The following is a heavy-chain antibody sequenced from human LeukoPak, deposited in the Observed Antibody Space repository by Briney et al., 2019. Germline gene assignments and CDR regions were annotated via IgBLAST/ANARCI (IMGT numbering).Heavy chain of an antibody. CDR1: GFTFSSYS. J-gene: IGHJ5*02. CDR3: ARRISGTVVTRGTDNWFDP. V-gene: IGHV3-21*01. Sequence: GGSLGLSCAASGFTFSSYSMNWVRQAPGKGLEWVSSISSSSSYIYYADSVKGRFTISRDNAKNSLYLQMNSLRAEDTAVYYCARRISGTVVTRGTDNWFDPWGQGTLVTVSS. CDR2: ISSSSSYI. D-gene: IGHD4-23*01.